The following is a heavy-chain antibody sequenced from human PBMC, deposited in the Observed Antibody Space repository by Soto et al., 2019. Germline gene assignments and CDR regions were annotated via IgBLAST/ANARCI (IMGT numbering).Heavy chain of an antibody. J-gene: IGHJ4*02. Sequence: EVKLLESGGGLGQPGGSLRLSCAASGLTFSRYAMSWVRQTPGKGLEWVSVISGNGDTTYYADSVKGRFTISSDDSKSTLYLQMNSLSGEDTAVYYCAKTPFYDILTGYYFDTWGQGSLVTVSS. CDR3: AKTPFYDILTGYYFDT. CDR1: GLTFSRYA. CDR2: ISGNGDTT. D-gene: IGHD3-9*01. V-gene: IGHV3-23*01.